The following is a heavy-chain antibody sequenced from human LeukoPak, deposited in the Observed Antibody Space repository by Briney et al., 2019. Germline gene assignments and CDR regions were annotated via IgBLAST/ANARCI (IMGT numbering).Heavy chain of an antibody. CDR3: ARDLALGYFDY. CDR1: GFTFSTYW. V-gene: IGHV3-30-3*01. CDR2: ISYDGSNK. D-gene: IGHD3-16*01. Sequence: GGSLRLSCAASGFTFSTYWMSWVRQAPGKGLEWVAVISYDGSNKYYADSVKGRFTISRDNSKNTLYLQMNSLRAEDTAVYYCARDLALGYFDYWGQGTLVTVSS. J-gene: IGHJ4*02.